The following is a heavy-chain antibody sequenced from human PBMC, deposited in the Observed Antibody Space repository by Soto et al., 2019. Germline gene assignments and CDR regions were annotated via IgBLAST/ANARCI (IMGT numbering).Heavy chain of an antibody. Sequence: GGSLRLSCEASGFTFSSYTMNWVRRAPGKGLEWVATIGGSGDGTYYADSVKGRFTISRDNSKNTLYLQMNSLRAEDTAVYYCARGPRYFDWLLNPHQDYWGQGTLVTVSS. D-gene: IGHD3-9*01. J-gene: IGHJ4*02. CDR1: GFTFSSYT. CDR3: ARGPRYFDWLLNPHQDY. V-gene: IGHV3-23*01. CDR2: IGGSGDGT.